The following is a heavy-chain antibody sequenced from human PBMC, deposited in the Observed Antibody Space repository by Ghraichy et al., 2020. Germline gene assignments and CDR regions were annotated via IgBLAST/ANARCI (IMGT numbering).Heavy chain of an antibody. CDR3: ARNKGYYDSAGYYYWHFDL. CDR1: DDSINNYY. V-gene: IGHV4-59*01. Sequence: SETLSLTCTVSDDSINNYYWSWIRQTPGKGLEWIAYIYHSGVTHYNPSLKSRVAISADTSKNQFSLKLTSVTGADTAMYYCARNKGYYDSAGYYYWHFDLWGRGTLVTVSS. J-gene: IGHJ2*01. D-gene: IGHD3-22*01. CDR2: IYHSGVT.